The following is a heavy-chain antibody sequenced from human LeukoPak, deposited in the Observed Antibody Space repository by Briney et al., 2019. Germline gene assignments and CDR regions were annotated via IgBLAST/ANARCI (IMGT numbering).Heavy chain of an antibody. J-gene: IGHJ4*02. D-gene: IGHD4-17*01. V-gene: IGHV3-30*03. Sequence: PGRSLRLSCAASGFTFSSYGMHWVRQAPGKGLEWVAVISYDGSNKYYADSVKGRFTISRDNSKNTLYLQMNSLRAEDTAVYYCASSYGDYDVDYWGQGTLVTVSS. CDR3: ASSYGDYDVDY. CDR1: GFTFSSYG. CDR2: ISYDGSNK.